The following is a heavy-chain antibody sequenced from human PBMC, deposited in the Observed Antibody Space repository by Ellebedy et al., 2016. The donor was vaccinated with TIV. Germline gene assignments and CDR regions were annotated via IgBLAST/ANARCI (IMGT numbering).Heavy chain of an antibody. Sequence: MPSETLSLTCTVSGGSISNSDYYWNWIRQPPGKGLEWIGSIYYSGSAYYNPSLKSRVTVSVDTSKNQFSLNLSSVTAAGTAVYYCARTDPWQPIDDWGQGILVSVSS. D-gene: IGHD2-21*02. CDR3: ARTDPWQPIDD. V-gene: IGHV4-39*01. CDR1: GGSISNSDYY. J-gene: IGHJ4*02. CDR2: IYYSGSA.